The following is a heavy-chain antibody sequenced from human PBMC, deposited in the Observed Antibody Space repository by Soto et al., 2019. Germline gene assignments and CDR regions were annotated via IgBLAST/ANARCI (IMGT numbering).Heavy chain of an antibody. Sequence: PGGSLRLCCAASGFTFSSYAMSWVRQAPGKGLEWVSAISGSGGSTYYADSVKGRFTISRDNSKNTLYLQMNSPRAEDTAVYYCARKGDYYYYGMDVWGQGPTVTVSS. V-gene: IGHV3-23*01. CDR1: GFTFSSYA. CDR3: ARKGDYYYYGMDV. D-gene: IGHD3-16*01. J-gene: IGHJ6*02. CDR2: ISGSGGST.